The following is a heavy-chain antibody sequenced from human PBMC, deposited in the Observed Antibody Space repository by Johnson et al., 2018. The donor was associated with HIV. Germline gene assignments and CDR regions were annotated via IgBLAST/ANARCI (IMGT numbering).Heavy chain of an antibody. Sequence: QVQLVESGGGVVQPGRSLRLSCAASGFTFSSYGMHWVRQAPGKGLAWVAFIRYDGSNKYYADSVKGRFTISRDNSKNTLYLHMNSLRAEDTAVYYCAGEGGRIAVAGPSRENDAFDIWGQGTMVTVSS. CDR3: AGEGGRIAVAGPSRENDAFDI. CDR2: IRYDGSNK. D-gene: IGHD6-19*01. V-gene: IGHV3-30*02. J-gene: IGHJ3*02. CDR1: GFTFSSYG.